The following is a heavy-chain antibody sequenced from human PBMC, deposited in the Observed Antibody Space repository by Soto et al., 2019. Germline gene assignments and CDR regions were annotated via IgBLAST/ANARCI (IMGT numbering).Heavy chain of an antibody. Sequence: GGSLRLSCAASGFTFSGYGMHWVRQAPGKGLEWVAITRHSGGNTYYADSVRGRFTISRDNSKNTLYLQMNSLRAEDTAVYYCAKGRSGSYYSSPFDIWGQGTMVTVSS. CDR1: GFTFSGYG. D-gene: IGHD1-26*01. J-gene: IGHJ3*02. CDR2: TRHSGGNT. V-gene: IGHV3-30*02. CDR3: AKGRSGSYYSSPFDI.